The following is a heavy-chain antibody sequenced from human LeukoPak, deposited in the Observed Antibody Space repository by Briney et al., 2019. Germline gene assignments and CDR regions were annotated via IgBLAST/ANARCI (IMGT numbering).Heavy chain of an antibody. CDR1: GYTFTSYG. J-gene: IGHJ5*02. D-gene: IGHD2-2*01. V-gene: IGHV1-2*06. Sequence: ASVTVSCTASGYTFTSYGISWVRQAPGQGLEWMGRINPNSGGTNYAQKFQGRVTMTRDTSISTAYMELSRLRSDDTAVYYCARGYSTRPNWFDPWGQGTLVTVSS. CDR3: ARGYSTRPNWFDP. CDR2: INPNSGGT.